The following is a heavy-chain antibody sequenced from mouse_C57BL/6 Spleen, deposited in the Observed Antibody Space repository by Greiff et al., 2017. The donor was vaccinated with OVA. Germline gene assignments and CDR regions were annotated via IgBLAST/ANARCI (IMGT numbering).Heavy chain of an antibody. V-gene: IGHV1-52*01. CDR2: IDPSDSET. D-gene: IGHD2-12*01. J-gene: IGHJ3*01. CDR1: GYNFTSYW. CDR3: ARWGSYDGWFAY. Sequence: QVQLQQPGAELVRPGSSVKLSCKASGYNFTSYWMHWVKQRPIQGLEWIGDIDPSDSETHYTQKFKDKATLTVDTSSSTAYMQLSSLTSEDSAVYYCARWGSYDGWFAYWGQGTLVTVSA.